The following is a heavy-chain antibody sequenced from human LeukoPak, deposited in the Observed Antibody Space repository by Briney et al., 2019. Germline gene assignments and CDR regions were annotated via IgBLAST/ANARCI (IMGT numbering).Heavy chain of an antibody. D-gene: IGHD3-9*01. CDR3: ARGGRDILTGYYTDFYYGMDV. CDR1: GYTFTGYY. Sequence: ASVRVSCKGSGYTFTGYYMHWVRQAPGQGLEWMGRINPNNGGTNYAQKFQGRVTMTRDTSISTAYMELSRLRSDDTAVYYCARGGRDILTGYYTDFYYGMDVWGQGTTVTVSS. J-gene: IGHJ6*02. V-gene: IGHV1-2*06. CDR2: INPNNGGT.